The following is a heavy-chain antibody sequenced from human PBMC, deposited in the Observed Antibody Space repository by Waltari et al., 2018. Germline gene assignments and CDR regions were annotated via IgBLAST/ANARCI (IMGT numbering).Heavy chain of an antibody. D-gene: IGHD3-10*01. J-gene: IGHJ3*02. CDR1: GGTFRSYA. CDR3: ARGDYYDAFDI. V-gene: IGHV1-69*14. Sequence: QVQLVQSGAAVKKPGSSVKVSCRASGGTFRSYAISWVRQAPGQGLGWRGGIIPIFGTANYAQKFQGRVTITADKSTSTAYMELSSLRSEDTAVYYCARGDYYDAFDIWGQGTMVTVSS. CDR2: IIPIFGTA.